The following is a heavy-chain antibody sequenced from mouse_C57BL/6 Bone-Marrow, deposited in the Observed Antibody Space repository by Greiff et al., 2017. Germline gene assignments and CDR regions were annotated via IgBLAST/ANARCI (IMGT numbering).Heavy chain of an antibody. V-gene: IGHV1-80*01. D-gene: IGHD1-1*01. CDR2: IYPGDGDT. CDR1: GYAFSSYW. CDR3: ARRHYYGSSYGYWYVDV. J-gene: IGHJ1*03. Sequence: QVQLQQSGAELVKPGASVKISCKASGYAFSSYWMNWVKQRPGKGLEWIGQIYPGDGDTNYNGKFKGKATLTADKSSSTAYMQLSSLTSEDSAVYFCARRHYYGSSYGYWYVDVWGTGTTVTVSS.